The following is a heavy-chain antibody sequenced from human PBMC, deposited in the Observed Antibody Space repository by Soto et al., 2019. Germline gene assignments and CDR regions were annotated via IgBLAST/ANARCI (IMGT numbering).Heavy chain of an antibody. Sequence: ASVKVSCKVSGYNLTELSMHWVRQAPGKGLEWMGGFDPEDGGTIYAQKFQGRVTMTEVTSTDTAYMELSSLRSEDTAVYYCATQIRHYDILTRGFDYWGQGTLVTVSS. V-gene: IGHV1-24*01. CDR2: FDPEDGGT. CDR3: ATQIRHYDILTRGFDY. CDR1: GYNLTELS. J-gene: IGHJ4*02. D-gene: IGHD3-9*01.